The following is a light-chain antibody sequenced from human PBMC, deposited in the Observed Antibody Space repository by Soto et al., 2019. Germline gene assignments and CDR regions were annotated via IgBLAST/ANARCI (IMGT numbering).Light chain of an antibody. CDR1: QGISSY. CDR2: AAS. Sequence: AIRMTQSPSSFSASTGDRVTITCRASQGISSYLAWYHQKPGKAPKLLIYAASTLQSGVPSRFSGSGSGTDFTLTISCLQSEDFATYYCQQYYSYPITFGQGTRLEI. CDR3: QQYYSYPIT. V-gene: IGKV1-8*01. J-gene: IGKJ5*01.